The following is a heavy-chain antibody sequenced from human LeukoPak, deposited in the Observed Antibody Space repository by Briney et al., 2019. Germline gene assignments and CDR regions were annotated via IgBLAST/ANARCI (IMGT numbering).Heavy chain of an antibody. CDR2: MYSGGST. J-gene: IGHJ4*02. V-gene: IGHV3-53*05. D-gene: IGHD3-10*01. CDR3: ARDRDLRGSSCFDY. Sequence: GGSLRLSCAASGFTVSSNYMSWVRQAPGKGLEWVSIMYSGGSTYYADSVKGRFTISRDNSKNTLYLQMNSLRAEDTAVYYCARDRDLRGSSCFDYWGQGTLVTVSS. CDR1: GFTVSSNY.